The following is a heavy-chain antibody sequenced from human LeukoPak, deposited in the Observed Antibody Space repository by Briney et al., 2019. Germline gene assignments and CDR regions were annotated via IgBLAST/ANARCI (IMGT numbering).Heavy chain of an antibody. V-gene: IGHV4-59*01. Sequence: SETLSLTCTVSGGSISSYYWSWIRQPPGKGLEWIGYIYYSGSTNYNPSLKSRVTISVDTSKNQFSLKLSSVTAADTAVYYCARAVEGVVVVAADASDIWGQGTMVTVSS. J-gene: IGHJ3*02. CDR3: ARAVEGVVVVAADASDI. CDR2: IYYSGST. CDR1: GGSISSYY. D-gene: IGHD2-15*01.